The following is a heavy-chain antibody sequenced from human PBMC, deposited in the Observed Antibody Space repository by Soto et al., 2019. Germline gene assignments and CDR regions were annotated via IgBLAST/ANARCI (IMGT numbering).Heavy chain of an antibody. CDR2: VFHTGRT. Sequence: QVVLQESGPGLLKPSQTLSLTCTVSGESLSGGVDYWSWIRQSSGGGLEWIGYVFHTGRTSYNPSLKSRVTISADTSKNQFSLRLTSLPAADTAVYYCAKTTAGRGYFDPWGHGSPVTVSS. J-gene: IGHJ4*01. CDR3: AKTTAGRGYFDP. CDR1: GESLSGGVDY. V-gene: IGHV4-31*03. D-gene: IGHD4-17*01.